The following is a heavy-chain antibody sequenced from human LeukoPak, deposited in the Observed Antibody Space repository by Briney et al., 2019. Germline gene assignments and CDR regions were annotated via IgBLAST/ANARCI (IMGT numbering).Heavy chain of an antibody. CDR2: ISYDGSNK. Sequence: GGSLRLSCAASGFTFSSYGMHWVRQAPGKGLEWVAVISYDGSNKYYADSVKGRFTISRDNSKNTLYLQMNSLRAEDTAVYYCAKDNRLVVVPAAIWDYYYYYGMDVWGQGTTVTVSS. CDR3: AKDNRLVVVPAAIWDYYYYYGMDV. CDR1: GFTFSSYG. V-gene: IGHV3-30*18. J-gene: IGHJ6*02. D-gene: IGHD2-2*02.